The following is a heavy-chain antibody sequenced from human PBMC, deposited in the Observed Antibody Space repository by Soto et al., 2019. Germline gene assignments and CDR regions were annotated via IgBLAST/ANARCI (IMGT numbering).Heavy chain of an antibody. CDR1: GGSINSGGYY. D-gene: IGHD2-2*01. Sequence: PSETLSLTCTVSGGSINSGGYYWSWIRQHPGKGLEWIGYIYYSGSTYYNPSLKSRVTISVDTSKNQFSLKLSSVTAADTAVYYCASVDRSYTACYDPYYYYYMDVWGKGTTVTVSS. J-gene: IGHJ6*03. V-gene: IGHV4-31*03. CDR2: IYYSGST. CDR3: ASVDRSYTACYDPYYYYYMDV.